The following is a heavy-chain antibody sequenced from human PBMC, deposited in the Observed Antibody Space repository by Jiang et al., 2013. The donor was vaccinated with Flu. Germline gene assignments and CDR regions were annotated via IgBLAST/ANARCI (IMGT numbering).Heavy chain of an antibody. CDR1: GGTFSSYA. Sequence: GAEVKKPGSSVKVSCKASGGTFSSYAISWVRQAPGQGLEWMGRIIPILGIANYAQKFQGRVTITADKSTSTAYMELRSLRSDDTAVYYCATLKAMVGGRYYYGMDVWGQGTTVTVSS. D-gene: IGHD5-18*01. J-gene: IGHJ6*02. CDR2: IIPILGIA. CDR3: ATLKAMVGGRYYYGMDV. V-gene: IGHV1-69*04.